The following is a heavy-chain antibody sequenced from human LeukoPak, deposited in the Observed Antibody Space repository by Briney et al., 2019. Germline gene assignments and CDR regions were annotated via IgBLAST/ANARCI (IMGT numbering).Heavy chain of an antibody. J-gene: IGHJ4*02. CDR1: GGTFSSYA. D-gene: IGHD3-10*01. CDR2: ISAYNGNT. CDR3: ARDAAHYNSGSYREFDY. V-gene: IGHV1-18*01. Sequence: ASVKVSCKASGGTFSSYAISWVRQAPGQGLEWMGWISAYNGNTNYAQKLQGRVTMTTDTSTSTAYMELRSLRSDDTAVYYCARDAAHYNSGSYREFDYWGQGTLVTVSS.